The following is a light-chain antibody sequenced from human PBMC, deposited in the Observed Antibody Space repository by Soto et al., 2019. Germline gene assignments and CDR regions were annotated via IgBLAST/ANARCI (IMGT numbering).Light chain of an antibody. CDR2: DAS. V-gene: IGKV1-5*01. CDR3: QQYNSYS. Sequence: TQSPATLSLSPGERATLSCRASQSVSSWLAWYQQKPGKAPKLLIYDASSLESGVPSRFSGSGSGTEFTLTISSLQPDDFATYYCQQYNSYSFGQGTKVDIK. CDR1: QSVSSW. J-gene: IGKJ1*01.